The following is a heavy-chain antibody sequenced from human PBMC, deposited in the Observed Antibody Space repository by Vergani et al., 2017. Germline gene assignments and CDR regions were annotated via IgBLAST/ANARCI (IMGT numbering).Heavy chain of an antibody. CDR2: ISYDGKKQ. CDR3: VRSRLERFLEWLRGFDY. J-gene: IGHJ4*02. Sequence: QVQLVESGGGVVQPERSLRLSCAASGFSFSTYPIHWVRQAPGKGLEWVALISYDGKKQYYADSVRGRFTISRDNSKTTVYLQMNSLRPEDTAVYYCVRSRLERFLEWLRGFDYWGQGSLVTVSA. V-gene: IGHV3-30*04. D-gene: IGHD3-3*01. CDR1: GFSFSTYP.